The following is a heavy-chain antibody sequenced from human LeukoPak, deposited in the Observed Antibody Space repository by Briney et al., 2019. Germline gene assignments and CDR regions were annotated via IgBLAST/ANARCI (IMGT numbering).Heavy chain of an antibody. CDR3: ARGRLKDFWTSLAYYFDY. Sequence: PSETLSLTCTVSGGSISSYYWSWIRQSPGKGLEWIGQIYRSGTTQYNPSLKSRVTISVDTSKNQFSLRLNSVTAADTAIYYCARGRLKDFWTSLAYYFDYWGQGTLVTVSP. CDR2: IYRSGTT. D-gene: IGHD3/OR15-3a*01. J-gene: IGHJ4*02. V-gene: IGHV4-59*12. CDR1: GGSISSYY.